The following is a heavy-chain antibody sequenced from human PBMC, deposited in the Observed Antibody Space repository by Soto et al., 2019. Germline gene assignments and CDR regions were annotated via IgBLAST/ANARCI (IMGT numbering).Heavy chain of an antibody. CDR3: AKVRLRAVAGTLDYYYYGMDV. J-gene: IGHJ6*02. D-gene: IGHD6-19*01. Sequence: QVQLVESGGGVVQPGRSLRLSCAASGFTFSSYGMHWVRQAPGKGLEWVAVISYDGSNKYYADSVKGRFTISRDNSKNTLYLQMNSLRDEDTAVYYCAKVRLRAVAGTLDYYYYGMDVWGQGTTVTVSS. CDR1: GFTFSSYG. V-gene: IGHV3-30*18. CDR2: ISYDGSNK.